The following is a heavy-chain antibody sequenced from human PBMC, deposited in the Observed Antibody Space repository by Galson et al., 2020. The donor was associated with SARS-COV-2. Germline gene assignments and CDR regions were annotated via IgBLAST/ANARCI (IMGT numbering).Heavy chain of an antibody. J-gene: IGHJ5*02. Sequence: SGPTLAKPTQTLTLTCSFSGFSLTSQGEAVGWIRQPPGKALEWLSLIYWDDDTRYTPSLQSRLTVTKDTSKDQVVLTLTNIDPGDTATYYCAHLRGSSTNWFDPWGPGILVTVSS. CDR2: IYWDDDT. D-gene: IGHD2-2*01. CDR1: GFSLTSQGEA. V-gene: IGHV2-5*02. CDR3: AHLRGSSTNWFDP.